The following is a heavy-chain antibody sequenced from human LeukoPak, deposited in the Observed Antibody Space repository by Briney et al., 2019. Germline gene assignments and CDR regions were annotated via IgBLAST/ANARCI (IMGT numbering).Heavy chain of an antibody. D-gene: IGHD2-2*01. CDR3: ARDGAAMEWFDP. CDR2: ISSSSSYI. CDR1: GFTFSSYS. J-gene: IGHJ5*02. Sequence: GGSLRLSCAASGFTFSSYSMNWVRQAPGKGLEWVSSISSSSSYIYYADSVKGRFTISRDNAKNSLHLQMNSLRAEDTAVYYCARDGAAMEWFDPWGQGTLVTVSS. V-gene: IGHV3-21*01.